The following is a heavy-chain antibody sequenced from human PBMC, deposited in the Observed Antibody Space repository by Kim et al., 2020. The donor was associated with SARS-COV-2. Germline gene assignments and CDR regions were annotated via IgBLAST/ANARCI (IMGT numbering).Heavy chain of an antibody. D-gene: IGHD6-19*01. CDR3: ARGGVADLDY. J-gene: IGHJ4*02. Sequence: NTNYAQKLQGRVTMTTDTSTSTAYMELRSLRSDDTAVYYCARGGVADLDYWGQGTLVTVSS. CDR2: NT. V-gene: IGHV1-18*01.